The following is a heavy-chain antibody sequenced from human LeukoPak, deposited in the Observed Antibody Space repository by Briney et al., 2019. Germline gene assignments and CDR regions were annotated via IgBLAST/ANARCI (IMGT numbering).Heavy chain of an antibody. CDR3: ARCSGVGATLHFDY. J-gene: IGHJ4*02. V-gene: IGHV4-30-2*01. CDR2: IYHSGST. D-gene: IGHD1-26*01. CDR1: GGSISSGGYY. Sequence: PSETLSLTCTVSGGSISSGGYYWSWIRQPPGKGLEWIGYIYHSGSTYYNPSLKSRVTISVDRSKNQFSLKLSSVTAADTAVYYCARCSGVGATLHFDYWGQGTLVTFSS.